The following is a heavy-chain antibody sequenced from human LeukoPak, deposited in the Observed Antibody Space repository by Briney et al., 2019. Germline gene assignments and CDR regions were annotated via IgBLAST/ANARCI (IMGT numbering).Heavy chain of an antibody. CDR1: GGTFSSYA. CDR2: INPSGGST. V-gene: IGHV1-46*01. J-gene: IGHJ3*02. CDR3: AREGIAVALGGAFDI. D-gene: IGHD6-19*01. Sequence: ASVKVSCKASGGTFSSYAISWVRQAPGQGLEWMGIINPSGGSTTYAQKFQGRVTMTRDTSTSTVYMELSSLRSEDTAVYYCAREGIAVALGGAFDIWGQGTMVTVSS.